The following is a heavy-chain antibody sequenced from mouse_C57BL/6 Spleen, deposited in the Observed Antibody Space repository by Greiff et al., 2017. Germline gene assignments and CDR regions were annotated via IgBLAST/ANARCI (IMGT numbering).Heavy chain of an antibody. CDR3: ARERIYDTYAMDY. CDR1: GFTFSDYY. CDR2: INYDGSST. V-gene: IGHV5-16*01. D-gene: IGHD2-3*01. Sequence: EVQRVESEGGLVQPGSSMKLSCTASGFTFSDYYMAWVRQVPEKGLEWVANINYDGSSTYYLDSLKSRFIISRDNAKNILYLQMSSLKSEDTATYYCARERIYDTYAMDYWGQGTSVTVSS. J-gene: IGHJ4*01.